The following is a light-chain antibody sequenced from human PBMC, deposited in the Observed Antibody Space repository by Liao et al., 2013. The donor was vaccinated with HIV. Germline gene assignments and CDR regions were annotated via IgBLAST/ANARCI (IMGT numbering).Light chain of an antibody. V-gene: IGLV3-21*01. CDR3: QVWDSGSDVV. Sequence: SYELTQPPSVSVAPGKTARITCGGNNIGSKSVHWYQQKPGQAPVLVIYYDSARPSGIPERFSGSTSGNTATLTISRVEAGDEADYYCQVWDSGSDVVFGGGTKLTVL. CDR1: NIGSKS. CDR2: YDS. J-gene: IGLJ2*01.